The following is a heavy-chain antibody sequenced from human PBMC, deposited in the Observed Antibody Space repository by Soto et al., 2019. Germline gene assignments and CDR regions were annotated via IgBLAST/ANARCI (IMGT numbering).Heavy chain of an antibody. J-gene: IGHJ6*02. V-gene: IGHV4-59*01. CDR1: GGSIRSDY. CDR2: ISSSGGT. CDR3: ARHTLPDILTGYYMWYYYYGMDV. D-gene: IGHD3-9*01. Sequence: SETLSLTCTVSGGSIRSDYWSWIRQPPGKGLEWIGYISSSGGTNYNPSLKSRVTISVDTSKNQFSLKLSSVTAVDTAVYYCARHTLPDILTGYYMWYYYYGMDVWGQGTTVTVSS.